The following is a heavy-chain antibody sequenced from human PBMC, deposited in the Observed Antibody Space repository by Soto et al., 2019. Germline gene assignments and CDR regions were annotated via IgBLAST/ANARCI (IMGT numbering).Heavy chain of an antibody. D-gene: IGHD6-19*01. J-gene: IGHJ4*02. CDR1: GFTFRSSW. Sequence: GGSLRLSCAVSGFTFRSSWMSWLRQAPGKGLEWVANIKPDGGEKYYVDSVAGRFTISRDNARNSLYLQMNSLRAEDTGVYYCARDGSGWSMDWGLGTLVTVSS. CDR2: IKPDGGEK. V-gene: IGHV3-7*01. CDR3: ARDGSGWSMD.